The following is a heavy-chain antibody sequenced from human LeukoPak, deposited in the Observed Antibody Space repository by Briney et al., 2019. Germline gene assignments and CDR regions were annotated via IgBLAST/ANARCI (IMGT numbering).Heavy chain of an antibody. CDR3: ANQYPG. CDR1: GFTFTTHA. D-gene: IGHD4-11*01. Sequence: GGSLRLSCAASGFTFTTHAMAWVRQAPGKGLDWVSGISGDGDTTYYAGSVKGRFTISRDNSKNTLYLQMNSLRAEDTAVYYCANQYPGWGQGTLVTVSS. J-gene: IGHJ4*02. V-gene: IGHV3-23*01. CDR2: ISGDGDTT.